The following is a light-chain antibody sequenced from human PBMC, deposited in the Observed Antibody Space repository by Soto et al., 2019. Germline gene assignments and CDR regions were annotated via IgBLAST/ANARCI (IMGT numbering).Light chain of an antibody. Sequence: EIVLTQSPATLSLSPGERATLSCRASQSLSSYLAWYQQKPGQAPRLLIYDASNRATGIPARFSGSGSGTEFTLTISSLEPEDFAVYYCQHRSNWPTFGPGTKVDIK. V-gene: IGKV3-11*01. J-gene: IGKJ3*01. CDR3: QHRSNWPT. CDR1: QSLSSY. CDR2: DAS.